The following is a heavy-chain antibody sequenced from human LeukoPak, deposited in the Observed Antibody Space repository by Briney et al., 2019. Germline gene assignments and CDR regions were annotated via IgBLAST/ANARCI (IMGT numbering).Heavy chain of an antibody. CDR2: IKEDGSEK. V-gene: IGHV3-7*05. CDR1: GFTFSNHW. Sequence: GGSLRLSSAASGFTFSNHWMSWVRQAPGKGLEWVANIKEDGSEKNYVDSVKGRFNISRDNAKNSVYLQMNSLRAEDTALCYCARAGLGAFDIWGQGTMVTVSS. CDR3: ARAGLGAFDI. J-gene: IGHJ3*02.